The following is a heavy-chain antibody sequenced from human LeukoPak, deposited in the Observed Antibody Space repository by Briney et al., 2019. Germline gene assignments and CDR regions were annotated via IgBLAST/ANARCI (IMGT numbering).Heavy chain of an antibody. D-gene: IGHD6-13*01. CDR2: ISSSSSYI. CDR1: GFTFSSYG. CDR3: ASPLSIAAGPNY. J-gene: IGHJ4*02. V-gene: IGHV3-21*01. Sequence: GGSLRLSCAASGFTFSSYGMHWVRQAPGKGLEWVSSISSSSSYIYYADSVKGRFTISRDNAKNSLYLQMNSLRAEDTAVYYCASPLSIAAGPNYWGQGTLVTVSS.